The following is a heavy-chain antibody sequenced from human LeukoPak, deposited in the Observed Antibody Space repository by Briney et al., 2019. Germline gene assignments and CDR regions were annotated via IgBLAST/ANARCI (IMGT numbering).Heavy chain of an antibody. CDR1: GGSISSSSYY. D-gene: IGHD2-15*01. V-gene: IGHV4-39*01. CDR2: IYYSGST. CDR3: ARPRGVVVVAATMWFDP. Sequence: SETLSLTCTVSGGSISSSSYYWGWIRQPPGKGLEWIGSIYYSGSTYYNPSLKSRVTISVDTSKNQFSLKLSSVPAADTAVYYCARPRGVVVVAATMWFDPWGQGTLVTVSS. J-gene: IGHJ5*02.